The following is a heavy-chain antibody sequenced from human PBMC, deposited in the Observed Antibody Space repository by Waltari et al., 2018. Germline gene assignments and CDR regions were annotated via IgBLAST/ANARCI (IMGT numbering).Heavy chain of an antibody. CDR1: GVSMRNVLYS. Sequence: QMQLQESGPGLVKPSETLSLTCTVYGVSMRNVLYSFAWFRQPPGKGLEWIAGIFHSGSASYNPSLESRFTISVDTSRNQLSLTLTSVTATDTAMYYCATYTAWGQGTLVTVSS. CDR3: ATYTA. J-gene: IGHJ5*02. CDR2: IFHSGSA. V-gene: IGHV4-39*01.